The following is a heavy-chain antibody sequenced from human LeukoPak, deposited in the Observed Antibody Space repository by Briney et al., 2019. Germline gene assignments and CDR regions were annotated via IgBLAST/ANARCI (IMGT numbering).Heavy chain of an antibody. D-gene: IGHD1-26*01. CDR2: IIPIFGTP. CDR1: GGTFSSYA. V-gene: IGHV1-69*13. Sequence: ASVKVSCKASGGTFSSYAISWVRQAPGQGLEWMGGIIPIFGTPNYAQKFQGRVTITADESTSTAYMELSSLRSEDTAVYYCARDTGGSYYLMYSAYWGQGTLVTVSS. CDR3: ARDTGGSYYLMYSAY. J-gene: IGHJ4*02.